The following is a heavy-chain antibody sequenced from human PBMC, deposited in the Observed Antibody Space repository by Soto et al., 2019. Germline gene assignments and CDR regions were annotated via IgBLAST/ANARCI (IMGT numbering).Heavy chain of an antibody. J-gene: IGHJ4*02. CDR1: GLTFPSSA. D-gene: IGHD2-15*01. Sequence: QMQLVQSGPEVKKPGTSVQVSCKASGLTFPSSAMQWVRQARGQRLEWIGWFVVGSGNTNYPHKLQERVTITRDRATHTAYMELSSLRADDTAVYDCAADVSRYCCGGRCILHYSGQGTLVTVSS. V-gene: IGHV1-58*02. CDR3: AADVSRYCCGGRCILHY. CDR2: FVVGSGNT.